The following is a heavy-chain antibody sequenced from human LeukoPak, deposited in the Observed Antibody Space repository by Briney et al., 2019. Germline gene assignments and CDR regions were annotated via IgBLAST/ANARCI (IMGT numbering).Heavy chain of an antibody. Sequence: ASVKVSCKASGGTFSSYAISWVRQAPGQGLEWMGRIIPILGIANYAQKFQGRVTITADKSTSTAYMELSSLRSEDTAVYYCARSLGDSSGYYYVYFLYWGQGTLVTVSS. CDR3: ARSLGDSSGYYYVYFLY. J-gene: IGHJ4*02. V-gene: IGHV1-69*04. D-gene: IGHD3-22*01. CDR1: GGTFSSYA. CDR2: IIPILGIA.